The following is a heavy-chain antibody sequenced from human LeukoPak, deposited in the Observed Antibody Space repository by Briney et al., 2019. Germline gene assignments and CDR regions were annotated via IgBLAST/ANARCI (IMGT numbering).Heavy chain of an antibody. J-gene: IGHJ4*02. V-gene: IGHV3-30*02. D-gene: IGHD1-26*01. Sequence: SGGSLRLSCAASGFTFSSYGMHWVRQAPGKGLEWVAFIRYDGSNKYYADSVKGRFTISRDNSKNTLYLQMNSLRAEDTAVYYCAKVLNSGSYRPGGPLGDYWGQGTLVTVSS. CDR2: IRYDGSNK. CDR1: GFTFSSYG. CDR3: AKVLNSGSYRPGGPLGDY.